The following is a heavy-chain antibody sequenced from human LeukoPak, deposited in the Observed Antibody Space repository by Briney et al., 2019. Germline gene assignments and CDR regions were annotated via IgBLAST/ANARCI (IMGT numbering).Heavy chain of an antibody. V-gene: IGHV1-69*06. CDR1: GGTFSIYA. CDR3: ARPLGSYDGSGYYCD. CDR2: IIPIFGTA. J-gene: IGHJ4*02. D-gene: IGHD3-22*01. Sequence: SVKVSCKTSGGTFSIYAITWVRQAPGQGLEWMGGIIPIFGTANYAQKFQGRVTITADKSTSTAYMELSSLRSEDTAVYYCARPLGSYDGSGYYCDWGQGTLVTVSS.